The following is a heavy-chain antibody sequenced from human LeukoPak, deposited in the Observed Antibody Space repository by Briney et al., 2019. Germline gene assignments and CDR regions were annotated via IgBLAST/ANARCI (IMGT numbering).Heavy chain of an antibody. Sequence: ASVKVSCKSSGYTFTSYDINWVRQATGQALDWMGWMNPNSGNTGYAQKFQGTVTMTRNTSISTAYMQLSSLRSEDTAVYYCARESLDTSWPFYYYYYMDVWGKGTTVTVSS. V-gene: IGHV1-8*01. D-gene: IGHD2-2*01. CDR1: GYTFTSYD. CDR2: MNPNSGNT. J-gene: IGHJ6*03. CDR3: ARESLDTSWPFYYYYYMDV.